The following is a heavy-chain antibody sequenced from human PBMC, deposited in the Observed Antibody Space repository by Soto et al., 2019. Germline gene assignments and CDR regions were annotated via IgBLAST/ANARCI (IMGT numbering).Heavy chain of an antibody. CDR3: ARDLSLVGGSGSYYKGPPQYYFDY. D-gene: IGHD3-10*01. J-gene: IGHJ4*02. CDR2: INPSGGST. V-gene: IGHV1-46*01. Sequence: ASVKVSCKASGYTFTSYYMHWVRQAPGQGLEWMGIINPSGGSTSYAQKFQGRVTMTRDSSTSTAYMELSSLRSEDTAVYYCARDLSLVGGSGSYYKGPPQYYFDYWGQGTLVTVSS. CDR1: GYTFTSYY.